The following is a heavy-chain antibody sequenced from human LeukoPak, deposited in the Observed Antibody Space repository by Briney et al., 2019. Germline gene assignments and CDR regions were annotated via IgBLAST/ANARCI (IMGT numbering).Heavy chain of an antibody. CDR2: ISHSGST. CDR1: GGSFSGYY. Sequence: PSETLSLTCAVYGGSFSGYYWSWIRQPPGKGLEWIGEISHSGSTNYNPSLKSRVTISVDTSKNQFSLKLSSVTAADTAVYYCARGRCSGGSCYAVDFDYWGQGTLVTVSS. V-gene: IGHV4-34*01. J-gene: IGHJ4*02. CDR3: ARGRCSGGSCYAVDFDY. D-gene: IGHD2-15*01.